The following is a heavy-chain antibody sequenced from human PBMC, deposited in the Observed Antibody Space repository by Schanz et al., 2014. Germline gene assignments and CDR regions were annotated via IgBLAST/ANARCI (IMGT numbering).Heavy chain of an antibody. V-gene: IGHV3-66*01. CDR1: GFSISDHT. CDR3: ATDQASTH. Sequence: EVQLVESGGGLVQPGGSLRLSCAASGFSISDHTMRWDRQAPGKGLEPVSVTYLGGNTDYADSVKGRFTISRDDSKNTLHLQMNSLRSEDTAIYFCATDQASTHWGQGTPVTVSS. CDR2: TYLGGNT. J-gene: IGHJ4*02.